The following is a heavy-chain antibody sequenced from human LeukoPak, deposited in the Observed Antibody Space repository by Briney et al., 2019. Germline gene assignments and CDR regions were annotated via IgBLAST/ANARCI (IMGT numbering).Heavy chain of an antibody. D-gene: IGHD6-13*01. CDR1: GFTFSSYG. J-gene: IGHJ4*02. CDR2: IWYDGSNK. CDR3: AREAGAAAGLFDY. V-gene: IGHV3-33*01. Sequence: GGSLRLSCAASGFTFSSYGMHWVRQAPGKGLEWVAVIWYDGSNKYYADSVKGRLTISRDNSKNTLYLQMNSLRAEDTAVYYCAREAGAAAGLFDYWGQGTLVTVSS.